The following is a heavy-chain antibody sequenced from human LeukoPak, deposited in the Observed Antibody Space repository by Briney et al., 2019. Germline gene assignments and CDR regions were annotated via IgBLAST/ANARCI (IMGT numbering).Heavy chain of an antibody. J-gene: IGHJ4*02. V-gene: IGHV3-30-3*01. CDR2: ISYDGSNK. D-gene: IGHD3-16*02. CDR3: ARDPRIMITFGGVIVPCYFGY. Sequence: PGGSLRLSCAASGFTFSSYAMHWVRQAPGKGLEWVAVISYDGSNKYYADSVKGRFTISRDNSKNTLYLQMNSLRAEDTAVYYCARDPRIMITFGGVIVPCYFGYWGQGTLVTVSS. CDR1: GFTFSSYA.